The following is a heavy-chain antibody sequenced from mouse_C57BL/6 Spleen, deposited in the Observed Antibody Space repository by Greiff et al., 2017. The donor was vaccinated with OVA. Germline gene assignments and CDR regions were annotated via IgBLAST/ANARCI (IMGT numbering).Heavy chain of an antibody. CDR1: GYTFTDYE. Sequence: QVQLKQSGAELVRPGASVTLSCKASGYTFTDYEMHWVKQTPVHGLEWIGAIDPETGGTAYNQKFKGKAILTADKSSSTAYMELRSLTSEDSAVYYCTYGSSSAWFDYWGQGTTLTVSA. J-gene: IGHJ2*01. CDR3: TYGSSSAWFDY. CDR2: IDPETGGT. V-gene: IGHV1-15*01. D-gene: IGHD1-1*01.